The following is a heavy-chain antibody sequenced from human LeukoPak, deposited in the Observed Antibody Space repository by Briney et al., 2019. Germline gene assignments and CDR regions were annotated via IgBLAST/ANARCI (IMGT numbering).Heavy chain of an antibody. V-gene: IGHV3-23*01. Sequence: TGGSLRLSCAASGFTLRSCAMSWVRQAPGKGPEWVSAISGSGGSTYYADSVKGRFTISRGNSENTLFLQMNSLRAEDTAVYYCAREPHSSGWFDYWGQGTLVTVSS. CDR3: AREPHSSGWFDY. CDR1: GFTLRSCA. D-gene: IGHD3-22*01. J-gene: IGHJ5*01. CDR2: ISGSGGST.